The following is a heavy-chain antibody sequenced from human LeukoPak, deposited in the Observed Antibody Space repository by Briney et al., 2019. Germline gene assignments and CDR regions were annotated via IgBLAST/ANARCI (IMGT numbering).Heavy chain of an antibody. CDR2: IYYSGST. V-gene: IGHV4-59*01. CDR3: ARGDYGDYVFGY. D-gene: IGHD4-17*01. CDR1: GGSISSYY. Sequence: SETLSLTCTVSGGSISSYYWSWIRQPPGKGLEWIGYIYYSGSTNHNPSLKSRVTISVDTSKNQFSLKLSSVTAADTAVYYCARGDYGDYVFGYWGQGTLVTVSS. J-gene: IGHJ4*02.